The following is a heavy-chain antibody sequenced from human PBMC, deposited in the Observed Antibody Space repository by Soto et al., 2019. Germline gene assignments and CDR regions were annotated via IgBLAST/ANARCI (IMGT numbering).Heavy chain of an antibody. D-gene: IGHD6-13*01. CDR3: ASSPAFSSSWYGIPPDPSHGMDV. Sequence: QMQLVQSGAEVKRPGASVRVSCKSSGYTFTSFYIHWVRQAPGQGLEWMGIINPSSGITNFAQRFQGCVTMTRDMYTNTHYIELSSLKSDDTAVYYCASSPAFSSSWYGIPPDPSHGMDVWGQGTTVTVS. CDR1: GYTFTSFY. V-gene: IGHV1-46*01. CDR2: INPSSGIT. J-gene: IGHJ6*02.